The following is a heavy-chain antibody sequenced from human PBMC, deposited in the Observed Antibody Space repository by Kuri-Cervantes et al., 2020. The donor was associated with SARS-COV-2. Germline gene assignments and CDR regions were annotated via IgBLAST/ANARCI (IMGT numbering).Heavy chain of an antibody. CDR1: GFSLSTTGMS. CDR3: AREQREGYKLQGFYYYYDMDV. V-gene: IGHV2-70*11. CDR2: IDWYDDK. Sequence: SGPTLVKPTQTLTLTCTFSGFSLSTTGMSVSWIRQSPGKALEWLARIDWYDDKYYSTSLKTSLTVSKDTSKNQVVLTMTNMDPVDTGTYYCAREQREGYKLQGFYYYYDMDVWGKGTTVTVSS. J-gene: IGHJ6*03. D-gene: IGHD5-24*01.